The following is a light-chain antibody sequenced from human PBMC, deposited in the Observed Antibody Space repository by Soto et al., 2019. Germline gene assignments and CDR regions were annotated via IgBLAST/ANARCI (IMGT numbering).Light chain of an antibody. CDR2: GAS. Sequence: EIVMTQSPATLSVSPGERATLSCRASQSVSSNLAWYQQKPGQAPRILIYGASTRATGIPARFSGSGSGTEFTLTISSLKSEDFAVYYCQQYNNWPPAYSFGQGTKLDFK. J-gene: IGKJ2*03. CDR3: QQYNNWPPAYS. V-gene: IGKV3-15*01. CDR1: QSVSSN.